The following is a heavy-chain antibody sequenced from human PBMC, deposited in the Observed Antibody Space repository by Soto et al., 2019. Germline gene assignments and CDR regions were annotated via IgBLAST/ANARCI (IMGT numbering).Heavy chain of an antibody. CDR1: GFTFSSYA. CDR2: ISYDGSNK. J-gene: IGHJ6*02. V-gene: IGHV3-30-3*01. Sequence: GGSLRLSCAASGFTFSSYAMHWVRQAPGKGLEWVAVISYDGSNKYYADSVKGRFTISRDNSKNTLYLQMNSLRAEDTAVYYCARAIRYCSGGRCYSDYYYGMDVWGQGTTVTVSS. CDR3: ARAIRYCSGGRCYSDYYYGMDV. D-gene: IGHD2-15*01.